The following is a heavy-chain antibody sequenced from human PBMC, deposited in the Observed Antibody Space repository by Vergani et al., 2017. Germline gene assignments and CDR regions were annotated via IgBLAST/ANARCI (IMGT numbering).Heavy chain of an antibody. J-gene: IGHJ6*03. V-gene: IGHV1-46*01. CDR1: GYTFTSYY. Sequence: QVQLVQSGAEVKKPGASVKVSCKASGYTFTSYYMHWVRQAPGQGLEWMGIINPSGGSTSYAQKFQGRVTMTRDTSTSTVYMELSSLRSEDTAVYYCAKWQWLVPYMDVWGKGTPVTVSS. CDR3: AKWQWLVPYMDV. CDR2: INPSGGST. D-gene: IGHD6-19*01.